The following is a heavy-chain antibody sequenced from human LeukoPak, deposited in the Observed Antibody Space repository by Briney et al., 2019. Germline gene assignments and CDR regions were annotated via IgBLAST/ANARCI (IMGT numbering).Heavy chain of an antibody. CDR1: GYSFTGYY. CDR2: INPNSGGT. CDR3: AGLSGYDPYYFDY. V-gene: IGHV1-2*02. Sequence: ASLKVSCTASGYSFTGYYMHWVRQAPGQELEWMGCINPNSGGTDYAQKFQGRVTMTRDTTISTAYMELSRLTSDDTAVYYCAGLSGYDPYYFDYWGQGTLVAVSS. J-gene: IGHJ4*02. D-gene: IGHD5-12*01.